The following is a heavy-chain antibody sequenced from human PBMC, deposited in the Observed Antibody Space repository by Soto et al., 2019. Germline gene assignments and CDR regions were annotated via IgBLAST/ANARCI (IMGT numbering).Heavy chain of an antibody. Sequence: QVHVQQSGPGLVKPSETLSLSCTVSSGPSSSHNWGWIRQPPGRGLEWIDYVYYTGGTSYNPSLKSRVTISADTSTNHISLTLSSVTAADTAVYYCVRQGIDYLHGLVDVWGQGTTVSVSS. J-gene: IGHJ6*02. D-gene: IGHD1-26*01. CDR2: VYYTGGT. CDR1: SGPSSSHN. V-gene: IGHV4-59*08. CDR3: VRQGIDYLHGLVDV.